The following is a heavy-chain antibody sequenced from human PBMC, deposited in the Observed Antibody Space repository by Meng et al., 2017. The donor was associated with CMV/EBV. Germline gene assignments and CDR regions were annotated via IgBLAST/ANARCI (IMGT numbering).Heavy chain of an antibody. J-gene: IGHJ5*02. Sequence: HITLPDSGPPPVKPTQPLTLTCTFSGFSLSTSGVGVGWIRQPPGKALEWLALIYWDDDKRYSPSLKSRLTITKDTSKNQVVLTMTNMDPVDTATYYCAHKGRRMAAAGINWFDPWGQGTLVTVSS. CDR3: AHKGRRMAAAGINWFDP. CDR2: IYWDDDK. V-gene: IGHV2-5*02. CDR1: GFSLSTSGVG. D-gene: IGHD6-13*01.